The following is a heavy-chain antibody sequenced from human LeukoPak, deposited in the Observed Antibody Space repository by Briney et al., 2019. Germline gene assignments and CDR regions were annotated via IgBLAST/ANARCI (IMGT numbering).Heavy chain of an antibody. V-gene: IGHV3-74*01. Sequence: GGSLRLFCAASGFTLSSDWMHWVRQVPGKGLAWVSRINPDGSRTDYADSVEGRFTIYRDNSKNTLYLQMNSLRAEDTAVYSCIRSFSGPRDYWGQGTLVTVSS. J-gene: IGHJ4*02. CDR3: IRSFSGPRDY. CDR2: INPDGSRT. CDR1: GFTLSSDW. D-gene: IGHD7-27*01.